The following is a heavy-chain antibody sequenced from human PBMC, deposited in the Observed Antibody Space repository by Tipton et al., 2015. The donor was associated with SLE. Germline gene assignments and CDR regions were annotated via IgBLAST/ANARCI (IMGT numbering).Heavy chain of an antibody. J-gene: IGHJ6*03. Sequence: TLSLTCAVYGGSFSDYYWTWIRQPPGKGLEWIGEINHSGSINYNPSLKSRVTISGDTSKNQFSLNLNSVTAADTAVYFCVRDSGYSSSQGFYYYMDVWGKGTTVIVSS. CDR3: VRDSGYSSSQGFYYYMDV. CDR2: INHSGSI. V-gene: IGHV4-34*01. CDR1: GGSFSDYY. D-gene: IGHD6-13*01.